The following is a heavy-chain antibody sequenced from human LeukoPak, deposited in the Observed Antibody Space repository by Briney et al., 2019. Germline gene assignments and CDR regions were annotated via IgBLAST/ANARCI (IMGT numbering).Heavy chain of an antibody. D-gene: IGHD6-13*01. CDR3: ARDGELSYSSSWTNYYFDY. Sequence: GGSLRLSCATSGFTFSSYSMNWVRQAPGKGLEWVSSISSSSSYIYYADSVKGRFTISRDNAKNPLYLQMNSLRAEDTAVYYCARDGELSYSSSWTNYYFDYWGQGTLVTVSS. V-gene: IGHV3-21*01. CDR1: GFTFSSYS. CDR2: ISSSSSYI. J-gene: IGHJ4*02.